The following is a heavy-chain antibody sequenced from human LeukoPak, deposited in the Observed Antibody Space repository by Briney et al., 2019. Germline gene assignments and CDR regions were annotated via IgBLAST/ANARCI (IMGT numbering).Heavy chain of an antibody. CDR1: GFTFNTYA. Sequence: GWSLRLSCAASGFTFNTYAMNWVRQAPGKGLEWVSTISSSGGSTYYADSVKGRFTVSRDNSKNTLYLQMNSLRAEDAAIYYCARGLGLAATALDYWGQGTLVTVSS. D-gene: IGHD2-15*01. J-gene: IGHJ4*02. CDR3: ARGLGLAATALDY. CDR2: ISSSGGST. V-gene: IGHV3-23*01.